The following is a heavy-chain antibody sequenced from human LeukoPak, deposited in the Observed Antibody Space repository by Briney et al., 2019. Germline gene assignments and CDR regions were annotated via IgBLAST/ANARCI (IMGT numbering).Heavy chain of an antibody. Sequence: GGSLRLSCAASGFMFSSYAMNWVRQTPGKGLEWVSAISNSGAYTYYADSVNGRFTISRDNSKNTLYLQMNSLRAEDTAVYYCAKVRTTILGDFDYWGQGTLVTVSA. V-gene: IGHV3-23*01. J-gene: IGHJ4*02. CDR1: GFMFSSYA. D-gene: IGHD3-3*01. CDR3: AKVRTTILGDFDY. CDR2: ISNSGAYT.